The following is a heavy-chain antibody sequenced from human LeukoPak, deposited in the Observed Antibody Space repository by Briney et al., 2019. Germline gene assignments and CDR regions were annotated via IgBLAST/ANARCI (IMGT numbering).Heavy chain of an antibody. V-gene: IGHV1-69*13. CDR2: IIPIFGTA. CDR3: ARGELLGYCSN. Sequence: SVKDSCKASGGTFSSYAISWVRQAPGQGLEWMGGIIPIFGTANYAQKFQGRVTITADESTRTAYMELSSLRSEDTAVYYCARGELLGYCSNWGQGTLVTVSS. J-gene: IGHJ4*02. D-gene: IGHD2-15*01. CDR1: GGTFSSYA.